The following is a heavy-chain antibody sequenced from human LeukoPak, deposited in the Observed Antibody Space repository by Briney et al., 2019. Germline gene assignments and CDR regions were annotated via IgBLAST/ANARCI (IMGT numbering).Heavy chain of an antibody. D-gene: IGHD5-18*01. CDR2: TYYRSKWYN. V-gene: IGHV6-1*01. CDR3: ARESAGYSYGYDYYYYYMDV. J-gene: IGHJ6*03. Sequence: SQTLSLTCAISGDSVSSNSAAWNWIRQSPSRGLEWLGRTYYRSKWYNDYAVSVKSRTTINPDTSKNQFSLQLNSVTPEDTAVYYCARESAGYSYGYDYYYYYMDVWGKGTTVTVSS. CDR1: GDSVSSNSAA.